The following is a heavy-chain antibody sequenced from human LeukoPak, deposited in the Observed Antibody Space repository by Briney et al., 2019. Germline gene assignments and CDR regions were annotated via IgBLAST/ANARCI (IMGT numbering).Heavy chain of an antibody. CDR2: IGSFGTTI. CDR3: AKVATEAYYFDY. D-gene: IGHD5-12*01. V-gene: IGHV3-48*03. CDR1: GFTFSSYE. Sequence: GGSLRLSCAASGFTFSSYEMNWVRQAPGKGLEWVSYIGSFGTTISYADSVKGRFTISRDNAKSSLYLQMSSLRAEDTAVYYCAKVATEAYYFDYWGQGTLVTVSS. J-gene: IGHJ4*02.